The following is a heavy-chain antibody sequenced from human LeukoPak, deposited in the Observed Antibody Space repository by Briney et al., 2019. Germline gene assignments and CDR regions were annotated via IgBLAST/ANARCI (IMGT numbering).Heavy chain of an antibody. CDR3: ARSVVVVPAAMRPDAFDI. J-gene: IGHJ3*02. CDR1: GYTFTGYY. D-gene: IGHD2-2*01. Sequence: ASVKVSCKASGYTFTGYYMHWVRQAPGQGLEWMGWINPNSGGTNYAQKFQGRVTMTRDTSISTAYMELSRLRSDDTAVYYCARSVVVVPAAMRPDAFDIWGQGTMVTVSS. CDR2: INPNSGGT. V-gene: IGHV1-2*02.